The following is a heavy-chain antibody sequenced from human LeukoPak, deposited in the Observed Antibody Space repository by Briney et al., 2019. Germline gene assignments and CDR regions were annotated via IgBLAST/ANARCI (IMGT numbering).Heavy chain of an antibody. D-gene: IGHD5-24*01. Sequence: SETLSLTCAVYGGSFSGYYWSWIRQPPGKRLEWIGRFYTSGSTNYNPSLKSRVTISVDTSKNQFSLKLNSVTAADTAVYYCARGRDGYNFLNRGEYYYFDYWGQGTLVTVSS. V-gene: IGHV4-59*10. CDR1: GGSFSGYY. J-gene: IGHJ4*02. CDR2: FYTSGST. CDR3: ARGRDGYNFLNRGEYYYFDY.